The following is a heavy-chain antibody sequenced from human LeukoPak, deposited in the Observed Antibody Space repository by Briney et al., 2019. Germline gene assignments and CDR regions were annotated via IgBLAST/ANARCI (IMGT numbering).Heavy chain of an antibody. V-gene: IGHV3-30*18. J-gene: IGHJ4*02. D-gene: IGHD2-2*01. CDR2: ISYDGSNK. CDR1: GFTFSSYG. Sequence: GGSLRLSCAASGFTFSSYGMHWVRQAPGKGLEWVAVISYDGSNKYYADSVKGRFTISRDNSKNTLYLQMNSLRAEDTAVYYCAKEGDQLLEPDYWGQGTLVTVSS. CDR3: AKEGDQLLEPDY.